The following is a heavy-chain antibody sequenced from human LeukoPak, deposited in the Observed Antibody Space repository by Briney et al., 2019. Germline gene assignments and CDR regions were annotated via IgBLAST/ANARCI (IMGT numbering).Heavy chain of an antibody. D-gene: IGHD2-15*01. J-gene: IGHJ4*02. CDR2: ISYDGSNK. Sequence: GGSLRLSCAASGFTFSSYAMHWVRQAPGKGLEWVAVISYDGSNKYYADSVKGRFTISRDNSKNTLYLQMNSLRAEDTAVYYCARDDCSGGSCYDSTPFDYWGQGTLVTVSS. CDR3: ARDDCSGGSCYDSTPFDY. CDR1: GFTFSSYA. V-gene: IGHV3-30*04.